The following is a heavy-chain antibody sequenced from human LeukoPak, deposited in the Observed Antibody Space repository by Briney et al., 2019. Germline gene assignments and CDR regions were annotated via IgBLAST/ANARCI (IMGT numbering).Heavy chain of an antibody. CDR1: GFTFSSYS. Sequence: GGSLRLSCAASGFTFSSYSMNWVRQAPGKGLEWVSSISSSSSYIYYADSVKGRFTISRDNAKNSLYLQMNSLRAEGTALYYCARDWFTRLRELSPDRAFDYWGQGTLVTVSS. CDR2: ISSSSSYI. D-gene: IGHD3-16*02. V-gene: IGHV3-21*04. J-gene: IGHJ4*02. CDR3: ARDWFTRLRELSPDRAFDY.